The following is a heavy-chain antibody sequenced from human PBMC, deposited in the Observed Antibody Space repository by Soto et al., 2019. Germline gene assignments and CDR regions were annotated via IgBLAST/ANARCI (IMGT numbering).Heavy chain of an antibody. CDR1: GGTFSNYA. J-gene: IGHJ5*02. CDR2: IIPIFGSA. Sequence: QVQLVQSGAEVKKPGSSVKVSCKASGGTFSNYAITWVRQAPGQGIEWLGRIIPIFGSANYAQKFQGRSRITADESTTTAYMVLNSLRSDDTAFYYCAKDGGKDGYFGNWFDPWGQVTLVTVSS. CDR3: AKDGGKDGYFGNWFDP. D-gene: IGHD5-12*01. V-gene: IGHV1-69*12.